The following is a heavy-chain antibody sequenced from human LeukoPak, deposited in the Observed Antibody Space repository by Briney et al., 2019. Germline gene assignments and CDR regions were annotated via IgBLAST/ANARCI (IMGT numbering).Heavy chain of an antibody. CDR3: ARGPSTAPFRYFDY. V-gene: IGHV1-18*01. Sequence: GASVKVSCKASGYTFTSYGISWVRQAPGQGLEWMGWISAYNGNTNYAQKFQGRVTMTRNTSISTAYMELSSLRSEDTAVYYCARGPSTAPFRYFDYWGQGTLVTVSS. D-gene: IGHD2-21*02. CDR1: GYTFTSYG. CDR2: ISAYNGNT. J-gene: IGHJ4*02.